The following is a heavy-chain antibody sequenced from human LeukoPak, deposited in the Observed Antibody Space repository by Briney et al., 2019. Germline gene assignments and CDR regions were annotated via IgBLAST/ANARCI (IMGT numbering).Heavy chain of an antibody. V-gene: IGHV3-66*01. Sequence: GGSLRLSCAASGFTVSSHYMSWVRQAPGKGLEWVSVIYSGGITYYADSVKGRFTISRDNSKNTVYLQMNSLRAEDMAVYYCARDAYSSSPSHYYYGMDVWGQGTTVTVSS. J-gene: IGHJ6*02. D-gene: IGHD6-13*01. CDR2: IYSGGIT. CDR3: ARDAYSSSPSHYYYGMDV. CDR1: GFTVSSHY.